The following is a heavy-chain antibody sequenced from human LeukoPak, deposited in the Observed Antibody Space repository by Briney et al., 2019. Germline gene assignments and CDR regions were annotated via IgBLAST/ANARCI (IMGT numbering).Heavy chain of an antibody. D-gene: IGHD3-22*01. J-gene: IGHJ5*02. CDR3: ASPRSYYDSSGYYIS. Sequence: PSETLSLTCTVSGGSISSYYWSWIRQPPGKGLEWIGYISYSGSTNYNPSLKSRVTISVDTSKNQFSLKLSSVTAADTAVYYCASPRSYYDSSGYYISWGQGTLVTVSS. CDR1: GGSISSYY. CDR2: ISYSGST. V-gene: IGHV4-59*01.